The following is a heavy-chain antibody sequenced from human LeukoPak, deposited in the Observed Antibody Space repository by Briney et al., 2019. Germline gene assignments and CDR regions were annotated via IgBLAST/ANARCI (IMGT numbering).Heavy chain of an antibody. V-gene: IGHV3-23*01. CDR1: GFTFSGFA. D-gene: IGHD1-26*01. J-gene: IGHJ6*01. CDR2: ISGSGDNT. CDR3: GKMKGHPLPKYYMDV. Sequence: GGSLRLSCAASGFTFSGFAMSWGRRTPGKGLEGVSGISGSGDNTLYADPVKGRFTISRDNSKNTLYLEMNSLRAEDTAIYYCGKMKGHPLPKYYMDVWGQGTTVTVSS.